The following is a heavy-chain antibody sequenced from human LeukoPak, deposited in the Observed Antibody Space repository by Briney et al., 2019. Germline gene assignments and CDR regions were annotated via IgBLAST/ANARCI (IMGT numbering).Heavy chain of an antibody. J-gene: IGHJ4*02. CDR1: GYTLTTYD. D-gene: IGHD6-13*01. CDR3: ARVGVEAGTVSASDY. V-gene: IGHV1-8*01. Sequence: ASVKVSCKVSGYTLTTYDINWVRQATGQGLEWMGWMNPNSGNTGYAQKFQGRVTISRDTSISTAYMELSSLRSEDTAVYYCARVGVEAGTVSASDYWGQGTLVTVSS. CDR2: MNPNSGNT.